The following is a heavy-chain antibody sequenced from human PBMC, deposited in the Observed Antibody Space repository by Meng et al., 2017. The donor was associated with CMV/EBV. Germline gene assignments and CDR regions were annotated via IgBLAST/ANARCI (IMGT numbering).Heavy chain of an antibody. J-gene: IGHJ5*02. V-gene: IGHV1-69*02. CDR2: TIPILGIA. CDR3: ARSLGPPFGDLLYL. Sequence: SVKVSCKASGGTFSSNTITWVRQAPGQRLEWMGRTIPILGIADYAQKFQGRLTITADKSTRTAFMELSSLRSEDTAVYYCARSLGPPFGDLLYLWGQGTLVTVSS. CDR1: GGTFSSNT. D-gene: IGHD3-10*01.